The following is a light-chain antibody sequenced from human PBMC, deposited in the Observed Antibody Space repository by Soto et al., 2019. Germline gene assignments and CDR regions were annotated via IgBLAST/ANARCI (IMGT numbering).Light chain of an antibody. V-gene: IGKV1-5*03. J-gene: IGKJ1*01. CDR3: QHYNSYSGA. Sequence: KVSQSASTLSASMGDRVTITCVASQTKNSLLAWYQQKPGEAPKMLIYKAATLKSGVPSRFSGSGSGTEFTLTISSLQPDDFATYYCQHYNSYSGAFGQGTKVDIK. CDR2: KAA. CDR1: QTKNSL.